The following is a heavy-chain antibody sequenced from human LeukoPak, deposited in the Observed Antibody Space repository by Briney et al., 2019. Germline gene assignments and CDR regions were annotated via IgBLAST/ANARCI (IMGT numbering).Heavy chain of an antibody. Sequence: GGSLRLSCAASGFTFSNYAMHWVRQAPGKGLKWVAVISYDGSNKYYADSVKGRFTISRDNSKNTLYLQMNSLRAEDTAVYYCARVGRGNWFDPWGQGTLVTVSS. V-gene: IGHV3-30-3*01. J-gene: IGHJ5*02. CDR1: GFTFSNYA. CDR2: ISYDGSNK. CDR3: ARVGRGNWFDP. D-gene: IGHD1-26*01.